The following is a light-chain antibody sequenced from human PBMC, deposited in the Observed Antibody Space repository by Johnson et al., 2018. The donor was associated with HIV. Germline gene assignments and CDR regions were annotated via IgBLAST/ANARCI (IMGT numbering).Light chain of an antibody. CDR3: GIFDTSLSAGGV. CDR2: DNN. V-gene: IGLV1-51*01. J-gene: IGLJ1*01. CDR1: SSNIGNNY. Sequence: QSVLTQPPSVSAAPGQKVTISCSGSSSNIGNNYVSWYQQLPGTAPKLLIYDNNQRPSGIPDRFSGSKSGTSATLGIAGLQTGDEAGYYCGIFDTSLSAGGVFGTGTKVTVL.